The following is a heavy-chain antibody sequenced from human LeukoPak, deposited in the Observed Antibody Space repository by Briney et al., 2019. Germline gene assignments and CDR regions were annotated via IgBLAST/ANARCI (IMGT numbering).Heavy chain of an antibody. Sequence: PGGSLRLSCAASGFTFSDYYMSWIRQAPGKGLEWVSYISSSGSTIYYADSVKGRFTISRDNAKNSLYLQMNSLRAEDTAVYSCARARIAVAGTPFDYWGQGTLVTVSS. CDR1: GFTFSDYY. V-gene: IGHV3-11*04. J-gene: IGHJ4*02. D-gene: IGHD6-19*01. CDR3: ARARIAVAGTPFDY. CDR2: ISSSGSTI.